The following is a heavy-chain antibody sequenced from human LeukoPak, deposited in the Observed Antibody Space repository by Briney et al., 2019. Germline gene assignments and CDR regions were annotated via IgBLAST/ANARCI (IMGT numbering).Heavy chain of an antibody. CDR3: ARVIMSSGWKRPANYFDY. V-gene: IGHV1-69*13. J-gene: IGHJ4*02. Sequence: SVKVSCKASVGTFSSYAISWVRQAPGQGLEWMGGIIPIFGTANYAQKFQGRVTITADESTSTAYMELSSLRSEDTAVYYCARVIMSSGWKRPANYFDYWGQGTLVTVSS. D-gene: IGHD6-19*01. CDR1: VGTFSSYA. CDR2: IIPIFGTA.